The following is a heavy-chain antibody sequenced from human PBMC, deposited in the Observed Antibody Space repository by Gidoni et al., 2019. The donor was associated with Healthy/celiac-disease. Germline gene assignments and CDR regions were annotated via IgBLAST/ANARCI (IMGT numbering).Heavy chain of an antibody. V-gene: IGHV3-33*01. J-gene: IGHJ4*02. Sequence: QVQLVESGGGVVQPGRSLRLSCAASGFTFSSYGMHWVRQAPGKGLEWVAVIWYDGSNKYYADSVKGRFTISRDNSKNTLYLQMNSLRAEDTAVYYCARMGLSGSSYYFDYWGQGTLVTVSS. CDR3: ARMGLSGSSYYFDY. CDR2: IWYDGSNK. CDR1: GFTFSSYG. D-gene: IGHD1-26*01.